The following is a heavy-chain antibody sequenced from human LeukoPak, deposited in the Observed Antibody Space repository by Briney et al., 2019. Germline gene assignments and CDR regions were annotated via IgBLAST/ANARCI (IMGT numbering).Heavy chain of an antibody. CDR2: VDAGGGGT. CDR3: AKDRTVGASYWYFDL. V-gene: IGHV3-23*01. CDR1: GFTLSSYA. J-gene: IGHJ2*01. Sequence: PGGPLRLSCAASGFTLSSYAMTWVPQAPGRGLEGVSSVDAGGGGTYYADSVKGRFTISRDTSKNILFLQMNTLRAEGTAIYYCAKDRTVGASYWYFDLWGRGTLVTVSS. D-gene: IGHD1-26*01.